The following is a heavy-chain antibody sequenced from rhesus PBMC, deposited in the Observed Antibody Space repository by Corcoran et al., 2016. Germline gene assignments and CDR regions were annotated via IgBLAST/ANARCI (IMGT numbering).Heavy chain of an antibody. CDR1: GGSISDYYY. J-gene: IGHJ5-1*01. Sequence: QVQLQESGPGLVKPSETLSLTCAVSGGSISDYYYWNWIRQPPGKGLEWIGNIYGNSASTYYNPSLKSRVTISTDTSKTQFFLKLRYVTAADTAVYYCARAGGDRFDVWGPGVLVTVSS. CDR3: ARAGGDRFDV. V-gene: IGHV4S9*01. CDR2: IYGNSAST.